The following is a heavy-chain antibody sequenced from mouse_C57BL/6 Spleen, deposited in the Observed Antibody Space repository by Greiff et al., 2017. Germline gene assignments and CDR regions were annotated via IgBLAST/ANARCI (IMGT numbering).Heavy chain of an antibody. CDR2: IYPGDGDT. V-gene: IGHV1-82*01. Sequence: QVQLQQSGPELVKPGASVKISCKASGYAFSSSWMNWVKQRPGKGLEWIGRIYPGDGDTNYKGKFKGKATLTADKSSSTAYMQLSSLTSEDSAVYFFARGITTVVEDAMDYWGQGTSVTVSS. J-gene: IGHJ4*01. CDR3: ARGITTVVEDAMDY. CDR1: GYAFSSSW. D-gene: IGHD1-1*01.